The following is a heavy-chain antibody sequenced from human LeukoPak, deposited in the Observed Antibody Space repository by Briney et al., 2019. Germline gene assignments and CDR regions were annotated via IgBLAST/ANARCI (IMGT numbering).Heavy chain of an antibody. CDR2: MNPNSGNT. V-gene: IGHV1-8*01. Sequence: ASVKVSCKASGYTFTSYDINWVRQATGQGPEWMGWMNPNSGNTGYAQKFQGRVTMTRNTSISTAYMELSSLKSEDTAVYYCARGYSSCWHSNVDFAYWGQGTLVTVSS. J-gene: IGHJ4*02. CDR1: GYTFTSYD. CDR3: ARGYSSCWHSNVDFAY. D-gene: IGHD6-13*01.